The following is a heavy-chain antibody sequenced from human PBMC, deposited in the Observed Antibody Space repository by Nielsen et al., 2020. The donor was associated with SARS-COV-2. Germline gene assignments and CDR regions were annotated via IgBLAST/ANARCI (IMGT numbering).Heavy chain of an antibody. V-gene: IGHV3-7*04. CDR2: IRQDGSEN. CDR1: GFNFSGCW. CDR3: AKELSTSYCSDATCLNSFDP. D-gene: IGHD2-2*01. J-gene: IGHJ5*02. Sequence: GESLKISCAASGFNFSGCWMSWVRQAPGKGLEWVANIRQDGSENYYVDSLKGRISISRDNAKNSMYLQMNSLRDEDTAVYYCAKELSTSYCSDATCLNSFDPWGQGTLVTVSS.